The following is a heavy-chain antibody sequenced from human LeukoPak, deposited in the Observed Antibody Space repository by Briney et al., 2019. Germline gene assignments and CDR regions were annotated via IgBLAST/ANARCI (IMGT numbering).Heavy chain of an antibody. CDR2: IYTSGST. D-gene: IGHD6-19*01. CDR3: ASQIAVLDAFDI. V-gene: IGHV4-4*07. J-gene: IGHJ3*02. CDR1: GGSISSYY. Sequence: SETLSLTCTVSGGSISSYYWSWIRQPAGKGLEWIGRIYTSGSTNYNPSLKSRVTMSVDTSKNQFSLKLSSVTAADTAVYYCASQIAVLDAFDIWGQGTMVTVSS.